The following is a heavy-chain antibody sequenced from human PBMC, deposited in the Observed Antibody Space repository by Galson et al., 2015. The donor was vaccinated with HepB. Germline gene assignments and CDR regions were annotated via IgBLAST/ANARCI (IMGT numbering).Heavy chain of an antibody. V-gene: IGHV4-34*01. CDR3: ARCALRIHYYGSKPSEPFDY. CDR1: GGSFSGYY. Sequence: ETLSLTCAVYGGSFSGYYWSWLRQPPGKGLEWIGEINHSGSTNYNPSLKSRVTISVDTSKNQFSLKLSSVTTADTAVYYCARCALRIHYYGSKPSEPFDYWGQGTLVTVSS. D-gene: IGHD3-10*01. CDR2: INHSGST. J-gene: IGHJ4*02.